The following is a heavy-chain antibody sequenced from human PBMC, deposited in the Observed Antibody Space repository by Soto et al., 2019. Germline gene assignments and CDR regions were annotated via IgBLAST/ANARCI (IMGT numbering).Heavy chain of an antibody. CDR3: ARDLRIFGVVIGLPSGY. CDR1: GYTFTSYY. D-gene: IGHD3-3*01. J-gene: IGHJ4*02. V-gene: IGHV1-46*01. CDR2: INPSGGST. Sequence: GASVKVSCKASGYTFTSYYMHWVRQAPGQGLEWMGIINPSGGSTSYAQKFQGRVTMTRDTSTSTVYMELSSLRSEDTAVYYCARDLRIFGVVIGLPSGYWGQGTQVTVSS.